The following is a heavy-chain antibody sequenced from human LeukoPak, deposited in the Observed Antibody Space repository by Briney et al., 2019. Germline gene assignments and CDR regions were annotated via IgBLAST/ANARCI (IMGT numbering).Heavy chain of an antibody. CDR2: IVVGSGNT. CDR1: GFTFISFV. CDR3: AAGETGDSGFFDP. Sequence: SVKVSCKASGFTFISFVMQWVRQARGQRLEWIGWIVVGSGNTNYAQEFQERVTITRDMSTSTAYMELSSLRSEDTAVYYCAAGETGDSGFFDPWGQGTLVTVSS. D-gene: IGHD7-27*01. V-gene: IGHV1-58*02. J-gene: IGHJ5*02.